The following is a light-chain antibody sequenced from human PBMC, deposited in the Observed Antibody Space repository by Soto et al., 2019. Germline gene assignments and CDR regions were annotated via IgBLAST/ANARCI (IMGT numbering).Light chain of an antibody. J-gene: IGLJ1*01. Sequence: QSVLTQPPSVSGAPGQRVTISCTGSSSNIGAHYDVHWYQQLPGTAPKLLIYGNSNRPSGVPDRFSGSKSGTSASLAITGLQAEDEADYYCGSYSSTDTPFVFGTGTKVTVL. CDR3: GSYSSTDTPFV. V-gene: IGLV1-40*01. CDR1: SSNIGAHYD. CDR2: GNS.